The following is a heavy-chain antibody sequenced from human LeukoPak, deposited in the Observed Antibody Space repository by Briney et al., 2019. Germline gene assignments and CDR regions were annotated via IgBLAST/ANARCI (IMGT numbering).Heavy chain of an antibody. CDR1: GYTFTSYG. V-gene: IGHV1-18*01. D-gene: IGHD6-13*01. CDR2: ISAYNGNT. Sequence: ASVKVSCKASGYTFTSYGISWVRQAPGQGLEWTGWISAYNGNTNYAQKLQGRVTMTTDTSTSTAYMELRSLRSDDTAVYYCARDLGPSIAAAGDFDYWGQGTLVTVSS. CDR3: ARDLGPSIAAAGDFDY. J-gene: IGHJ4*02.